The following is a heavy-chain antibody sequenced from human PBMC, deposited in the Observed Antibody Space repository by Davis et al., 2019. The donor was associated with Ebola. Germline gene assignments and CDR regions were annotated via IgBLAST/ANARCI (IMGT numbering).Heavy chain of an antibody. V-gene: IGHV5-51*01. CDR3: ARQGSVYQLLQRTVDT. CDR2: ISPRDSDT. J-gene: IGHJ3*02. D-gene: IGHD2-2*01. CDR1: CYSFTTYW. Sequence: GASPNTSCMGSCYSFTTYWIGWVRQLPGKGLEWMGIISPRDSDTRYSPSFQGQVTISADKSISTAYLQWSRLKASDTAMYYCARQGSVYQLLQRTVDTWGQGTMVTVSS.